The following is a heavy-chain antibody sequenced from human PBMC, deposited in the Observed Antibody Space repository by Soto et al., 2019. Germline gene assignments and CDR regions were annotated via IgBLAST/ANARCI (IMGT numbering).Heavy chain of an antibody. CDR1: GGSISSYY. CDR3: ARVSVAGIIIDY. Sequence: SSETLSLTCTVSGGSISSYYWSWIRQPPGKGLEWIGYIYYSGSTNYNPSLKSRVTISVDTSKNQFSLKLSSVTAADTAVYYCARVSVAGIIIDYWGQGTLVTVSS. V-gene: IGHV4-59*01. J-gene: IGHJ4*02. D-gene: IGHD6-19*01. CDR2: IYYSGST.